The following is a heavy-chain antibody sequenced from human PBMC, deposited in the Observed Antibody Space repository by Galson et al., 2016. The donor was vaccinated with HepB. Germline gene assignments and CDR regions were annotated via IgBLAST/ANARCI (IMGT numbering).Heavy chain of an antibody. CDR2: FYYSGNT. V-gene: IGHV4-39*01. CDR1: GGSISSSSYY. Sequence: ETLSLTCTVSGGSISSSSYYWDWIRQPPGKGLEWIGSFYYSGNTYYNPSLKSRVTISVDTSKNQFSLKLSSVTAADTAVYYCARHNGAVDGIAFDSWGQGTLVTVSS. CDR3: ARHNGAVDGIAFDS. D-gene: IGHD6-19*01. J-gene: IGHJ4*02.